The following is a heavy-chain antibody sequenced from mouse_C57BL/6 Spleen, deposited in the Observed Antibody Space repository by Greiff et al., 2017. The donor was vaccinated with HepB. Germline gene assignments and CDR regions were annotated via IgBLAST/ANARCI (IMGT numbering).Heavy chain of an antibody. J-gene: IGHJ3*01. CDR3: TRGGVRQLRSWFAY. V-gene: IGHV1-15*01. Sequence: QVQLQQSGAELVRPGASVTLSCKASGYTFTDYEMHWVKQTPVHGLEWIGAIDPETGGTAYNQKFKGKAILTADKSSSTAYMELRSLTSEDSAVYYCTRGGVRQLRSWFAYWGQGTLVTVSA. CDR1: GYTFTDYE. D-gene: IGHD3-2*02. CDR2: IDPETGGT.